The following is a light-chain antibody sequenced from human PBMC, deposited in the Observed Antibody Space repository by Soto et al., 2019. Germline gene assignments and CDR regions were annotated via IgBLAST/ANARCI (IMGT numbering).Light chain of an antibody. J-gene: IGKJ1*01. V-gene: IGKV3-15*01. CDR1: QSLSTN. Sequence: EIVMTQSPATLSVSPGDTATLSCRASQSLSTNLAWYQQKPGQAPRLLLYGASTRAPGIPARCSGSGSGTEFTLTITSPQAEDVAVDYCQQYNNWPPQTCGQGTKVDVK. CDR3: QQYNNWPPQT. CDR2: GAS.